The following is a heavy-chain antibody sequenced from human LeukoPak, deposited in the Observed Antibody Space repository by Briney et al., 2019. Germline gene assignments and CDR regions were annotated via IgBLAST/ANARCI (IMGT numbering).Heavy chain of an antibody. CDR1: GYTFTSYG. Sequence: ASVKVSCKASGYTFTSYGISWVRQAPGQGLEWMGWISAYNGNTNYAQKLQGRVTMTTDTSTSTAYMELRGLRSDDTAVYYCARVGDIVATQSNHDIDYWGQGTLVTVSS. V-gene: IGHV1-18*01. CDR3: ARVGDIVATQSNHDIDY. D-gene: IGHD5-12*01. CDR2: ISAYNGNT. J-gene: IGHJ4*02.